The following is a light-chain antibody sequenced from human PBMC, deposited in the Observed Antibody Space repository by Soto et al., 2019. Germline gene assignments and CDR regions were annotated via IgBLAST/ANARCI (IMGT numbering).Light chain of an antibody. J-gene: IGKJ4*01. V-gene: IGKV3-11*01. CDR2: DAS. Sequence: EIVLTQSPATLSLSPGNRATLSCRASQSVSGYLAWYQQNXXQAPRLLIYDASNRATGIPARFSGSGSGTDFTLTITSLEPEDFAVYYCQQRSNWPSTFGGGTKVEI. CDR1: QSVSGY. CDR3: QQRSNWPST.